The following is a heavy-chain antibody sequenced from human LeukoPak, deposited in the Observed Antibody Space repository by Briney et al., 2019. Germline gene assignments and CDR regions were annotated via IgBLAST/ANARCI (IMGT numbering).Heavy chain of an antibody. Sequence: GGSLRLSCAVSGFTFSSSWMHWVRQAPGKGLVWVSHIKTDGSTTAYADSVKGRFTISRDNAKNTLYLQMNSLRAEDTGVYYCARGNQQLPRSTPDYWGQGTPVTVSS. J-gene: IGHJ4*02. CDR3: ARGNQQLPRSTPDY. D-gene: IGHD2-2*01. CDR1: GFTFSSSW. CDR2: IKTDGSTT. V-gene: IGHV3-74*01.